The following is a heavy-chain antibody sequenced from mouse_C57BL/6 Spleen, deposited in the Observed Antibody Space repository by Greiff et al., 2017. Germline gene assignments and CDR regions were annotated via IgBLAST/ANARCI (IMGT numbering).Heavy chain of an antibody. CDR3: ANYYSNYYAMDY. V-gene: IGHV1-50*01. CDR1: GYTFTSYW. Sequence: QVQLQQSGAELVKPGASVKLSCKASGYTFTSYWMQWVKQRPGQGLEWIGEIDPSDSYTNYNQKFKGKATLTVDTSSSTAYMQLSSLTSEDSAVYYCANYYSNYYAMDYWGQGTSVTVSS. CDR2: IDPSDSYT. D-gene: IGHD2-5*01. J-gene: IGHJ4*01.